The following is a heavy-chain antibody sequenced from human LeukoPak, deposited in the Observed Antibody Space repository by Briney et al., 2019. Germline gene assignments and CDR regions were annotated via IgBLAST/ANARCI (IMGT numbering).Heavy chain of an antibody. CDR2: IYYSGST. CDR1: GGSISSHY. J-gene: IGHJ6*03. V-gene: IGHV4-59*11. Sequence: SETLSLTCTVSGGSISSHYWSWIRRPPGEGLEWIGYIYYSGSTNYNPSLKSRVTISVDTSKNQFSLKLSSVTAADTAVYYCASDAYYGSGSYTSYYYYYYMDVWGKGTTVTVSS. CDR3: ASDAYYGSGSYTSYYYYYYMDV. D-gene: IGHD3-10*01.